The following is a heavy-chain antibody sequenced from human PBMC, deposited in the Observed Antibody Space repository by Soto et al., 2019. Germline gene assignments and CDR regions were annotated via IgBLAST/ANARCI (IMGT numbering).Heavy chain of an antibody. J-gene: IGHJ6*02. Sequence: PGGSLRLSCAASGFTFSSYGMHWVRQAPGKGLEWVAVISYDGSNKYYADSVKGRFTISRDNSKNTLYLQMNSLRAEDTAVYYCAKDRGTQMRNYYYGMDVWGQGTTVTVSS. V-gene: IGHV3-30*18. CDR3: AKDRGTQMRNYYYGMDV. D-gene: IGHD3-10*01. CDR2: ISYDGSNK. CDR1: GFTFSSYG.